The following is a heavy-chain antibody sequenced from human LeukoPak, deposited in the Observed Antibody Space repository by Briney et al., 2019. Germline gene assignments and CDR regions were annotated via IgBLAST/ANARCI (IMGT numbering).Heavy chain of an antibody. CDR1: GFTFSACA. V-gene: IGHV3-30*02. Sequence: QPGGSLRLSCAASGFTFSACAMHWVRQAPGKGLEWVAFIWNDGSSKYYADSVKGRFTISRDNSKNTLYLQMNSLRAEDTAVYSCARDQGEQQLVPNFQHWGQGTLVTVSS. J-gene: IGHJ1*01. CDR2: IWNDGSSK. CDR3: ARDQGEQQLVPNFQH. D-gene: IGHD6-13*01.